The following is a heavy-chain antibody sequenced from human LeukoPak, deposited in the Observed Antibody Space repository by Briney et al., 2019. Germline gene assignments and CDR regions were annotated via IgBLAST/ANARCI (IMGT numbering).Heavy chain of an antibody. CDR2: IYYSGST. V-gene: IGHV4-59*01. J-gene: IGHJ4*02. CDR1: GGSISSYS. CDR3: ARDSGSWLFDY. Sequence: SETLSLTCTVSGGSISSYSWSWIRQPPGKGLEWIGYIYYSGSTNYNPSLTSRVTISVDASKNQFSLKLSSVTAADTAVYYCARDSGSWLFDYWGQGTLVTVSS. D-gene: IGHD6-13*01.